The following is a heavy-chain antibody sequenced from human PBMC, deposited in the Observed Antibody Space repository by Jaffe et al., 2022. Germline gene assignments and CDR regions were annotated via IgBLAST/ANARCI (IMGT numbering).Heavy chain of an antibody. Sequence: QLQLQESGPGLVKPSETLSLTCTVSGGSISSSSYYWGWIRQPPGKGLEWIGSIYYSGSTYYNPSLKSRVTISVDTSKNQFSLKLSSVTAADTAVYYCARHTYYYGSGSRGITRGTYYFDYWGQGTLVTVSS. CDR2: IYYSGST. CDR1: GGSISSSSYY. J-gene: IGHJ4*02. D-gene: IGHD3-10*01. V-gene: IGHV4-39*01. CDR3: ARHTYYYGSGSRGITRGTYYFDY.